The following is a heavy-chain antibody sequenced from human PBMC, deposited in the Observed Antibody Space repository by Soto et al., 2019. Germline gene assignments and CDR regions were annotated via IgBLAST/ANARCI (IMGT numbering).Heavy chain of an antibody. J-gene: IGHJ5*02. CDR1: GGTFSSYA. D-gene: IGHD3-22*01. CDR2: IIPIFGTA. V-gene: IGHV1-69*12. Sequence: QVQLVQAGAEVKKPGSSVKVSCKTSGGTFSSYAISWVRQAPGQGLEWMGEIIPIFGTANYAQKFQGRVTITEDESKSTEYMELRSLRSGDTAVYYCERERGPSSSYYPYRFDPWGQGTLLTVSS. CDR3: ERERGPSSSYYPYRFDP.